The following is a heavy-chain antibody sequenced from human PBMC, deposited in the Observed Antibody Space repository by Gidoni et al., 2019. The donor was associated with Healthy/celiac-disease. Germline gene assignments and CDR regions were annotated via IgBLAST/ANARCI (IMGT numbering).Heavy chain of an antibody. J-gene: IGHJ4*02. CDR1: GFTFSDYY. CDR3: ARDPVRSSSPWY. V-gene: IGHV3-11*05. D-gene: IGHD6-13*01. Sequence: QVQLVESGGGLVKPGGSLRLSCAASGFTFSDYYMSWIRQAPGKGLGWVSYISSSSSYTNYADSVKGRFTISRDNAKNSLYLQMNSLRAEDTAVYYCARDPVRSSSPWYWSQGTLVTVSS. CDR2: ISSSSSYT.